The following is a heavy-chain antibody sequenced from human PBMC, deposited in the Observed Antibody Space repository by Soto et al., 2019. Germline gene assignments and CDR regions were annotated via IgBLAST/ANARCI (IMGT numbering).Heavy chain of an antibody. V-gene: IGHV4-4*07. CDR1: GGSISSYY. CDR2: IYTSGST. D-gene: IGHD3-9*01. CDR3: EREGYILTGYAYFDY. J-gene: IGHJ4*02. Sequence: QVQLQESGPGLVKPSETLSLTCTFSGGSISSYYWSWIRQPAGKGLEWIGRIYTSGSTNYQPSLKSRVTMSVDTSKNQFSLKLSAVTAADTAVYYCEREGYILTGYAYFDYWGQGTLVTVS.